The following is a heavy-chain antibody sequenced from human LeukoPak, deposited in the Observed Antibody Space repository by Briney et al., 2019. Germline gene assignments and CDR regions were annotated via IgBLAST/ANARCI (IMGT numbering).Heavy chain of an antibody. J-gene: IGHJ4*02. D-gene: IGHD6-19*01. V-gene: IGHV4-34*01. CDR1: GGSFSGYY. CDR2: INHSGST. CDR3: ANSLSGWYLKFDY. Sequence: SETLSLTCAVYGGSFSGYYWSWIRQPPGKGLEWIGEINHSGSTNYNPSLESRVTISVDTSKNQFSLKLSSATAADTAVYYCANSLSGWYLKFDYWGQGTLVTVSS.